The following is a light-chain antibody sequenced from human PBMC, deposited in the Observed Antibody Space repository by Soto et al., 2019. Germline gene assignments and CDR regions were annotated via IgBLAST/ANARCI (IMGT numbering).Light chain of an antibody. V-gene: IGLV1-44*01. J-gene: IGLJ2*01. CDR1: SSNIGSNT. CDR3: EAWDDSLNGPVV. CDR2: GDN. Sequence: QYVLTQPPSASGTPGQRVTISCSGSSSNIGSNTVNWYQHLPGTAPKLLIYGDNQKPSGVPDRFSGSKSGTSASLAISGLQSEDEADYYCEAWDDSLNGPVVFGGGTKLTVL.